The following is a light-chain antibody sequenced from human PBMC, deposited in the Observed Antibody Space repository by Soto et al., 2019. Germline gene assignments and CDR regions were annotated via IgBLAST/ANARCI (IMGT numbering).Light chain of an antibody. CDR1: RTVSDW. V-gene: IGKV1-5*03. Sequence: PPTLSASVGDRLTIPFRASRTVSDWLAWYQHQPGKAPRLLISRASALESGVPPRFSGSGFGTEFTLTIDNLQPDDLATYYCQQYNTYALTFGQGTRLEIK. CDR2: RAS. CDR3: QQYNTYALT. J-gene: IGKJ5*01.